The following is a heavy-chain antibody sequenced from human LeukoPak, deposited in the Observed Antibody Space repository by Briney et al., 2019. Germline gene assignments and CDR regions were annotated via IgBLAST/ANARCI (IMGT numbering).Heavy chain of an antibody. Sequence: SETLSLTCAVSGDSITNDIWWSWVRQSPGKGLEWIGEVYHTGTTNYNPSLKSRVNMSVDKSKNQFSLRLTSVTAADTAVYYCARQTFGVLYFDSWGQGTLVIVSS. CDR2: VYHTGTT. D-gene: IGHD3-10*01. CDR3: ARQTFGVLYFDS. V-gene: IGHV4-4*02. J-gene: IGHJ4*02. CDR1: GDSITNDIW.